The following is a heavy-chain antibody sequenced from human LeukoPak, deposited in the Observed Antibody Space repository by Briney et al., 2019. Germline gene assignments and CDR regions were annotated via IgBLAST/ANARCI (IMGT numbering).Heavy chain of an antibody. CDR3: ASDTYYYDSSGLTTYYFDY. V-gene: IGHV3-66*01. CDR2: IYSGGST. Sequence: GGSLRLSCAASEFSVGSNYMTWVRQAPGKGLEWVSLIYSGGSTYYADSVKGRFTISRDNSKNTLYLQMNSLRAEDTAVYYCASDTYYYDSSGLTTYYFDYWGQGTLVTVSS. CDR1: EFSVGSNY. J-gene: IGHJ4*02. D-gene: IGHD3-22*01.